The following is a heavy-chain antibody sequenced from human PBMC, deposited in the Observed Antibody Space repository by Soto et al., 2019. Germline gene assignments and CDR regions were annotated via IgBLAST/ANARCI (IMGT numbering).Heavy chain of an antibody. V-gene: IGHV1-3*01. Sequence: ASVKVSCKASGYTFTSYAMHWVRQAPGQRLEWMGWINAGNGNTKYSQKFQGRVTITRDTSASTAYMELSSLRSEDTAVYYCAITGLLGTWGYYFDYWGQGTLVTVSS. CDR3: AITGLLGTWGYYFDY. CDR1: GYTFTSYA. D-gene: IGHD3-22*01. CDR2: INAGNGNT. J-gene: IGHJ4*02.